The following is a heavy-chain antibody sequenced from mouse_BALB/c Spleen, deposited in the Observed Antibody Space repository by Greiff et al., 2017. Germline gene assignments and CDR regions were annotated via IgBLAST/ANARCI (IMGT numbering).Heavy chain of an antibody. D-gene: IGHD3-3*01. V-gene: IGHV3-8*02. CDR1: GDSITSGY. CDR3: ARYGGTPHAMDY. Sequence: EVMLLESGPSLVKPSQTLSLTCSVTGDSITSGYWNWIRKFPGNKLEYMGYISYSGSTYYNPSLKSRISITRDTSKNQYYLQLNSVTTEDTATYYCARYGGTPHAMDYWGQGTSVTVSS. J-gene: IGHJ4*01. CDR2: ISYSGST.